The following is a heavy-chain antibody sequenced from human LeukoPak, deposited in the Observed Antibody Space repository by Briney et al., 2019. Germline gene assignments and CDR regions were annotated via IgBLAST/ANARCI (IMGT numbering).Heavy chain of an antibody. CDR3: AREYSAFDY. J-gene: IGHJ4*02. CDR2: IYYHGTI. Sequence: NPSETLSLTCTVSGDPITGYSDYQWSWIRQPPGKGLECIGYIYYHGTINYNPSLKSRVSISIDTSKNQFSLSLSSATAADTAKYYCAREYSAFDYWGQGALVTVSS. D-gene: IGHD6-13*01. CDR1: GDPITGYSDY. V-gene: IGHV4-61*01.